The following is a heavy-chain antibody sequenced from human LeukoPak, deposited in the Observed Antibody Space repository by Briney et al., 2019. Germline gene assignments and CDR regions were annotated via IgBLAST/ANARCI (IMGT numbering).Heavy chain of an antibody. CDR2: IKQDGIEI. CDR1: GFTFRTYW. CDR3: ARDVGGGYHIFADNG. J-gene: IGHJ1*01. Sequence: PGGSLRLSCVDSGFTFRTYWMAWVRQAPGKGLEWVANIKQDGIEINYVDSVRGRFTISRDNAKNSLYLQMNSLRVEDTAVYYCARDVGGGYHIFADNGWGQGTLVTVSS. V-gene: IGHV3-7*04. D-gene: IGHD3-3*01.